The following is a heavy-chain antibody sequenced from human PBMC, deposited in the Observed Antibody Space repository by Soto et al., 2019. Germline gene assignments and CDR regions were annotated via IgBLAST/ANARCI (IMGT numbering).Heavy chain of an antibody. D-gene: IGHD2-15*01. Sequence: GSLRLSCAASGFTFSSYDMHWVRQAPGKGLEWVAVISYDGSNKYYADSVKGRFTISRDNSKNTLYLQMNSLRAEDTAVYYCAKKYSSGDYYYHYGMDVWGKGTTVTVSS. J-gene: IGHJ6*04. V-gene: IGHV3-30*18. CDR3: AKKYSSGDYYYHYGMDV. CDR2: ISYDGSNK. CDR1: GFTFSSYD.